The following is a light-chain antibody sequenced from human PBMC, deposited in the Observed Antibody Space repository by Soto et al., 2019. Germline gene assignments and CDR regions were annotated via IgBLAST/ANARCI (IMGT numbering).Light chain of an antibody. CDR3: QKYDSAPVT. V-gene: IGKV3-20*01. J-gene: IGKJ1*01. CDR1: QSVSSSY. CDR2: GAS. Sequence: EIVLTQSPGTLSLSPGERATLSCRASQSVSSSYLAWYQQKPGQAPRLLIYGASSWATGVPARFSGSGSGTDFTLTISRLEPEDVAVYYCQKYDSAPVTFGQGTKVEIK.